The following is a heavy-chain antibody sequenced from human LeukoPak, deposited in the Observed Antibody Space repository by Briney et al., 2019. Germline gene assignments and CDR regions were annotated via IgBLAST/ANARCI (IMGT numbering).Heavy chain of an antibody. V-gene: IGHV4-39*07. Sequence: PSETLSLTCTVSGGSISSSSYYWGWIRQPPGKGLEWIGSIYYSGSTYYNPSPKSRVTISVDTSKNQFSLKLSSVTAADTAVYYCARGRYYYDSSGYYARQYYFDYWGQGTLVTVSS. CDR2: IYYSGST. CDR1: GGSISSSSYY. CDR3: ARGRYYYDSSGYYARQYYFDY. J-gene: IGHJ4*02. D-gene: IGHD3-22*01.